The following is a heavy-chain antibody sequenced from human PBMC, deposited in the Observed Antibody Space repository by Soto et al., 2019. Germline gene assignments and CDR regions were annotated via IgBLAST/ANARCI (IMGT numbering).Heavy chain of an antibody. J-gene: IGHJ4*01. CDR1: GFTFSNYA. Sequence: GGSLRLSCAASGFTFSNYALSWVRQAPGKGLEWVSAIGGSASSTYYADSVKGRFTISRDNSKNTVYLQLNSLRAEDTAIYFGAKFVSAYSDIRAYWGQGSPVTVSS. D-gene: IGHD5-18*01. V-gene: IGHV3-23*01. CDR2: IGGSASST. CDR3: AKFVSAYSDIRAY.